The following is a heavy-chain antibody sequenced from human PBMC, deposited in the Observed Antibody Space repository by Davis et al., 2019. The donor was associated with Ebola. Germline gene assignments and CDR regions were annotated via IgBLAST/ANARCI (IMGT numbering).Heavy chain of an antibody. Sequence: PGGSLRLSCAASGFTFSSYEMNWVRQAPGKGLEWISYISSSGSTIHYADSVKGRFTISRDNAKNSLYLQMNSLRAEDTAVYYCARGDRDDYVWGSYRRYFDYWGQGTLVTVSS. CDR3: ARGDRDDYVWGSYRRYFDY. V-gene: IGHV3-48*03. CDR2: ISSSGSTI. J-gene: IGHJ4*02. CDR1: GFTFSSYE. D-gene: IGHD3-16*02.